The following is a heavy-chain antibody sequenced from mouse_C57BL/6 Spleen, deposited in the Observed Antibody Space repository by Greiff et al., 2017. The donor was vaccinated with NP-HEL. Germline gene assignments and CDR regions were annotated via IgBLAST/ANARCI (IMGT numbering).Heavy chain of an antibody. Sequence: IQQPGAELVKPGASVKLSCKASGFTFTSYWMQWVKQRPGQGLEWIGEIDPSDSHTNYNQKFKGKATLTVDTSSSTAYEQLSSLTSEDSAVYYCTRKGGNFAMDYWGKGTSVTVSS. V-gene: IGHV1-50*01. D-gene: IGHD2-14*01. CDR2: IDPSDSHT. J-gene: IGHJ4*01. CDR3: TRKGGNFAMDY. CDR1: GFTFTSYW.